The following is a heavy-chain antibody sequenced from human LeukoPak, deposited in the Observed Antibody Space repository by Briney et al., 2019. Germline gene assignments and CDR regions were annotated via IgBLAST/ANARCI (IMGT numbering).Heavy chain of an antibody. CDR2: ISAYNGNT. D-gene: IGHD1-26*01. CDR3: ARTGLTWWDLPDS. J-gene: IGHJ5*02. Sequence: ASVKVSCKASGYTFTSYGISWVRQAPGQGLEWMGWISAYNGNTNYAQKLQGRVTMTTDTSTNTAYMEVRSLRSDDTAIYYCARTGLTWWDLPDSWGQGTLVTVSS. V-gene: IGHV1-18*01. CDR1: GYTFTSYG.